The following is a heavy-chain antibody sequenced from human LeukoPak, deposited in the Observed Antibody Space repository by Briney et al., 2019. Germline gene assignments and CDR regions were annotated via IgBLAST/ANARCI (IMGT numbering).Heavy chain of an antibody. Sequence: KAXXGTFXSXXISWXXXAPGXXLXXXXXIIPIFGTANYAQKFQGRVTITADESTSTAYMELSSLRSEDTAVYYCARVVGAISVHAFDIWGQGTMVTVSS. V-gene: IGHV1-69*01. CDR3: ARVVGAISVHAFDI. CDR1: XGTFXSXX. CDR2: IIPIFGTA. J-gene: IGHJ3*02. D-gene: IGHD1-26*01.